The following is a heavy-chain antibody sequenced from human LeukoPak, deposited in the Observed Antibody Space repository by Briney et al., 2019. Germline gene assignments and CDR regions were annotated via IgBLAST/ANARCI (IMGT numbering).Heavy chain of an antibody. CDR3: ARTPGTYYYGSGRPEDFDY. Sequence: GGSLRLSCAASGFTFSDYYMSWSRQAPGKGLEWVSYISSSSSYTNYADSVKGRFTISRDNAKNSLYLQMNSLRAEDTAVYYCARTPGTYYYGSGRPEDFDYWGQGTLVTVSS. D-gene: IGHD3-10*01. J-gene: IGHJ4*02. V-gene: IGHV3-11*06. CDR1: GFTFSDYY. CDR2: ISSSSSYT.